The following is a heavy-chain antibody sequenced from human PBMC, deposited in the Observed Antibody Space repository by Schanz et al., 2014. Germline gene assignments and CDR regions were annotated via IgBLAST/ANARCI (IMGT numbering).Heavy chain of an antibody. Sequence: QVQLVQSGAEVKKPGASVKVSCKASGYTFTGYYTHWVRQAPGQGLEWLGWINPNSGATSSAQKFQGRVTMTRDTSSSTVYMQLSSLTSDDTAIYYCARVTTGYDSWGQGTLVTVSS. J-gene: IGHJ4*02. CDR3: ARVTTGYDS. V-gene: IGHV1-2*02. CDR2: INPNSGAT. D-gene: IGHD5-12*01. CDR1: GYTFTGYY.